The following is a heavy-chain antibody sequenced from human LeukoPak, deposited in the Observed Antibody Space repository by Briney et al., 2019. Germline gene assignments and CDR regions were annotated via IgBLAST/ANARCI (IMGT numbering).Heavy chain of an antibody. V-gene: IGHV4-59*01. Sequence: PSETLSLTCTVSGGSISSYYWSWIRQPPGKGLEWIGYIYYSGSTNYKPSLKSRVTISVDTSKNQFSLKLSSVTAADTAVYYCAAARLLMVRGTGLDVWGKGTTVTVSS. D-gene: IGHD3-10*01. CDR2: IYYSGST. CDR1: GGSISSYY. J-gene: IGHJ6*04. CDR3: AAARLLMVRGTGLDV.